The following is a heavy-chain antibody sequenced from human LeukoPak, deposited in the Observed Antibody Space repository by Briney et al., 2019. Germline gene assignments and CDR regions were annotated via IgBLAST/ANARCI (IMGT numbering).Heavy chain of an antibody. Sequence: SETLSLTCAVYGGSFSGYYWSWIRQPPGKGLEWIGEINHSGSTNYNPSLKSRVTISVGTSKNQFSLKLSSVTAADTAVYYCARRNSIAARRAFDYWGQGTLVTVSS. D-gene: IGHD6-6*01. J-gene: IGHJ4*02. CDR1: GGSFSGYY. V-gene: IGHV4-34*01. CDR3: ARRNSIAARRAFDY. CDR2: INHSGST.